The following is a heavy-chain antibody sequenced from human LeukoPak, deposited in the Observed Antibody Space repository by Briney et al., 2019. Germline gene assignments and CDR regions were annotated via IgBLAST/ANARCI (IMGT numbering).Heavy chain of an antibody. CDR3: ARVHLDYSDFDY. J-gene: IGHJ4*02. CDR1: GFTFSSYT. Sequence: GGSLRLSCAASGFTFSSYTMNWVRQAPGKGLEWVSSISSYSSNIYYADSVKGRFTISRDIAKNSLYLQMKSLRVEDTAVYYCARVHLDYSDFDYWGQGTLVTVSS. CDR2: ISSYSSNI. D-gene: IGHD4-11*01. V-gene: IGHV3-21*01.